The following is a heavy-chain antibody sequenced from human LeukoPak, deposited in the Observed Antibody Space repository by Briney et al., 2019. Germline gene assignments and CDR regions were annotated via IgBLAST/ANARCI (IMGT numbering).Heavy chain of an antibody. CDR2: ISAYNGNT. Sequence: ASVKVSFTTSGYTFTSYGISWVRQAPGQGLEWMGWISAYNGNTNYAQKLQGRVTMTTDTSTSTVYMELRSLRSDDTAVYYCAREGGSSWYCTHWGQGTLVTVSS. CDR1: GYTFTSYG. CDR3: AREGGSSWYCTH. V-gene: IGHV1-18*01. J-gene: IGHJ4*02. D-gene: IGHD6-13*01.